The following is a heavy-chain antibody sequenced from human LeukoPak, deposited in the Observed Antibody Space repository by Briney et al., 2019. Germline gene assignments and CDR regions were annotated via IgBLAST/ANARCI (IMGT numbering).Heavy chain of an antibody. CDR2: IYYSGSA. CDR1: GGSIGSYY. Sequence: SETLSLTCTVSGGSIGSYYWSWIRQPPGKGLEYIGYIYYSGSANYNPSLKSRVTISVDASKMQFSLKLNSVTAADTAMYYCASRTDDYYDSTGYYSGWGQGTLVIVSS. D-gene: IGHD3-22*01. CDR3: ASRTDDYYDSTGYYSG. J-gene: IGHJ4*02. V-gene: IGHV4-59*01.